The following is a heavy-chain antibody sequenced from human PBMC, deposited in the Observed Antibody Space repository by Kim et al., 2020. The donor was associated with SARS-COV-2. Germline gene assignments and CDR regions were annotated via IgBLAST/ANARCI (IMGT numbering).Heavy chain of an antibody. Sequence: GGSLRLSCAASGFTFSSYAMSWVRQAPGKGLEWVSAISGSGGSTYYADSVKGRFTISRDNSKNTLYLQMNSLRAEDTAVYYCAKDQGIGELLFQTTYYYYYYGMDVWGQGTTVTVSS. CDR2: ISGSGGST. CDR1: GFTFSSYA. CDR3: AKDQGIGELLFQTTYYYYYYGMDV. D-gene: IGHD3-10*01. V-gene: IGHV3-23*01. J-gene: IGHJ6*02.